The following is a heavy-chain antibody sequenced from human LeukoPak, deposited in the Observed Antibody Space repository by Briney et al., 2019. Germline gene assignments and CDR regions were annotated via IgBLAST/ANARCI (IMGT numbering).Heavy chain of an antibody. Sequence: ASVKVSCKASGYTFTGYYMHWVRQAPGQGLEWMGWINPNSGGTNYAQKFQGRVTMTRDTSISTAYMELSRLRSDDTAVYYCARVDGIIVAANWFDPWGQGTLVTVSS. CDR1: GYTFTGYY. J-gene: IGHJ5*02. D-gene: IGHD3-22*01. CDR3: ARVDGIIVAANWFDP. CDR2: INPNSGGT. V-gene: IGHV1-2*02.